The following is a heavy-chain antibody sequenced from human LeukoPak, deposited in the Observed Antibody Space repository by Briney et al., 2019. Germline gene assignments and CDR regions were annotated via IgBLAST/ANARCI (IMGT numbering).Heavy chain of an antibody. CDR2: IYSSGTT. CDR1: GASISSRTYC. CDR3: ASRNTVTFDF. Sequence: SETLSLTCNVSGASISSRTYCWGLFRQPPGKGLEWIGSIYSSGTTYYNPSLTGRVTISIDMSKNQFSLDLNSVTAADTAVYFCASRNTVTFDFWGQGTLVTVSS. V-gene: IGHV4-39*07. J-gene: IGHJ4*02. D-gene: IGHD4-17*01.